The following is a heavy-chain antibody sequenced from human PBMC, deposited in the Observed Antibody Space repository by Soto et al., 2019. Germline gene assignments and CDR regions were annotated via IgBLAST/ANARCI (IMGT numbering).Heavy chain of an antibody. D-gene: IGHD4-17*01. V-gene: IGHV3-9*01. J-gene: IGHJ6*02. CDR2: ISWNSGSI. CDR3: AKDIGAVTYYYYGMDV. Sequence: EVQLVESGGGLVQPGRSLRLSCAASGFTFDDYAMHWVRQAPGKGLEWVSGISWNSGSIGYADSVKGRFTISRDNAKNSLYLQMNSLRAEDTALYYCAKDIGAVTYYYYGMDVWGPGTTVTVSS. CDR1: GFTFDDYA.